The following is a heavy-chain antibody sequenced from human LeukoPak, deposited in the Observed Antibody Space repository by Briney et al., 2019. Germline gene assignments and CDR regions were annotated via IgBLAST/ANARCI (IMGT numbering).Heavy chain of an antibody. CDR3: ARGEIAAAGPRRFDP. CDR1: GGSFSGYY. V-gene: IGHV4-34*01. CDR2: INHSGST. D-gene: IGHD6-13*01. Sequence: PSETLSLTCAVYGGSFSGYYWSWIRQPPGKGLEWIGEINHSGSTNYNPSLKSRVTISVDTSKNQFSLKLSSVTAADTAVYYCARGEIAAAGPRRFDPWGQGTLVTVSS. J-gene: IGHJ5*02.